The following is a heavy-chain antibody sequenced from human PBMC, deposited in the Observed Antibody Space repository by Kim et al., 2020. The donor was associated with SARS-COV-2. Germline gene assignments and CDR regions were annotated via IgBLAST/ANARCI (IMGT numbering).Heavy chain of an antibody. CDR3: AKGFSGYDYRDYYYYGMDV. J-gene: IGHJ6*02. V-gene: IGHV3-23*01. Sequence: GGSLRLSCAASGFTFSSYAMSWVRQAPGKGLEWVSAISGSGGSTYYADSVKGRFTISRDNSKNTLYLQMNSLRAEDTAVYYCAKGFSGYDYRDYYYYGMDVWGQGTTVTVSS. CDR1: GFTFSSYA. D-gene: IGHD5-12*01. CDR2: ISGSGGST.